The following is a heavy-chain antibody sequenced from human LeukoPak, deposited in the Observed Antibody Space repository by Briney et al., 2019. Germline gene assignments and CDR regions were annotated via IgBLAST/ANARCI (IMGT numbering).Heavy chain of an antibody. Sequence: SGGSLRLSCAASGFTFSGYWMYWVRQAPGKGLAWVSVIRSDGSITTYADSVKGRFTISRDTAKKTLYMQMNNLRAEDTAVYYCTRGETVTRYWGQGTLVTVSS. D-gene: IGHD4-17*01. V-gene: IGHV3-74*01. CDR1: GFTFSGYW. CDR3: TRGETVTRY. CDR2: IRSDGSIT. J-gene: IGHJ1*01.